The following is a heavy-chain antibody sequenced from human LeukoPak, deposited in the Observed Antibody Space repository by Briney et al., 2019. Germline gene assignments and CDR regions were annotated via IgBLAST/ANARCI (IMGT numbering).Heavy chain of an antibody. CDR3: ARACYYDSSGYCHDAFDM. V-gene: IGHV3-7*01. D-gene: IGHD3-22*01. CDR2: MRQDGSEK. J-gene: IGHJ3*02. Sequence: GGSLRLSCVASGFTFTSHWMSWVRQAPGKGLEWVANMRQDGSEKYYVDSVKGRFTISRDNAKKSMYLQMNSLRAEDTAIYYCARACYYDSSGYCHDAFDMWGQGTKVTVSS. CDR1: GFTFTSHW.